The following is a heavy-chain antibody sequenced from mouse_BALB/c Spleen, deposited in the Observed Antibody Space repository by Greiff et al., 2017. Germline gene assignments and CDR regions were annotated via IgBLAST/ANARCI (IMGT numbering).Heavy chain of an antibody. CDR3: ARRGMGAMDY. J-gene: IGHJ4*01. V-gene: IGHV14-3*02. Sequence: VQLKQSGAELVKPGASVELSCTASGFNIKDTYMHWVKQRPEQGLEWIGRIDPANGNTKYDPKFQGKATITADTSSNTAYLQLSSLTSEDTAVYYCARRGMGAMDYWGQGTSVTVSS. CDR1: GFNIKDTY. D-gene: IGHD2-10*02. CDR2: IDPANGNT.